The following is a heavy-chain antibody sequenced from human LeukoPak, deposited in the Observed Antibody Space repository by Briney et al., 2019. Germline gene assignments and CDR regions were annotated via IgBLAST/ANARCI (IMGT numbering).Heavy chain of an antibody. CDR1: GYTFTSYG. V-gene: IGHV1-18*01. J-gene: IGHJ4*02. CDR2: ISAYNGNT. Sequence: ASVNVSCKASGYTFTSYGISWVRQAPGQGLEGMGWISAYNGNTNYAQKLQGRVTMTTDTATSTAYMELRSLRSDDTAVYFCARATIADSSTYYIDYWGLGTLVTVSS. CDR3: ARATIADSSTYYIDY. D-gene: IGHD3-22*01.